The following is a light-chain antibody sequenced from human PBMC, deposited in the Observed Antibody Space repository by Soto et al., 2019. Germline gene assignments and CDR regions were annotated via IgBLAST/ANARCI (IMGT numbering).Light chain of an antibody. J-gene: IGKJ1*01. V-gene: IGKV1-5*03. CDR1: QSISSW. CDR3: QQYSSYST. CDR2: KAS. Sequence: DIQMTQSPSTLSASVGDRVTITCRASQSISSWLAWYQQKPGKAPKLLIYKASSLERGVPSRFSGSGSGTEFTLTISRLQPDDFANYYCQQYSSYSTFGQGTKVEIE.